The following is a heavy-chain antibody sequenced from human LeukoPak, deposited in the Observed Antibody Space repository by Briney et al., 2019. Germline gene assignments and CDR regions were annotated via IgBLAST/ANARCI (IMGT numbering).Heavy chain of an antibody. J-gene: IGHJ5*02. D-gene: IGHD4-17*01. CDR1: GFIFTSYT. Sequence: GGSLRLSCAASGFIFTSYTMSWVRQAPGKGLEWVSGISGSGGSTYYADSVKGRFTISRDNSKNTLYLQMNSLRDDDTAVYYCAKQYGDYVSYWFDLWGQGTLVTVSS. CDR2: ISGSGGST. CDR3: AKQYGDYVSYWFDL. V-gene: IGHV3-23*01.